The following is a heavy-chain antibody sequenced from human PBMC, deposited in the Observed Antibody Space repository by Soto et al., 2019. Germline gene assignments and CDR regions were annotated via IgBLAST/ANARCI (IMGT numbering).Heavy chain of an antibody. V-gene: IGHV3-7*01. Sequence: GGSLRLSCAASGFTFSNYWMHWVRQAPGKGLEWVANINQDGSEKYYVNSVKGRFTISRDNAKNSLYLQMNSLRAEDTAVYYCARSYFDYWGQG. J-gene: IGHJ4*02. CDR1: GFTFSNYW. CDR2: INQDGSEK. CDR3: ARSYFDY.